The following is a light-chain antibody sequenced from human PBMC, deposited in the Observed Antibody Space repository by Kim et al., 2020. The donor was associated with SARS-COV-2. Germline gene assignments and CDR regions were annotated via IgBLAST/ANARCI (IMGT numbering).Light chain of an antibody. CDR1: QSVSSSS. V-gene: IGKV3-20*01. J-gene: IGKJ1*01. CDR2: EVS. CDR3: QQYGTSPWT. Sequence: SPGERATHSCRASQSVSSSSVAWYQQKRGQAPRLLIYEVSRRVTGIPDRFSGSGSGTDFTLTISRLEPEDFAVYHCQQYGTSPWTFGQGTKVDIK.